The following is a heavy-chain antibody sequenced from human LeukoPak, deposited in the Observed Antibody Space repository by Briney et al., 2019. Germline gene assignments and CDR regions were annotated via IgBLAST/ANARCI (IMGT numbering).Heavy chain of an antibody. CDR1: GFTFDDYA. J-gene: IGHJ4*02. Sequence: PGGSLRLSCAASGFTFDDYAMHWVRQAPGKGLEWVSGISWNSGSIGYADSVKGRFTTSRDNAKNSLYLQMNSLRAEDTAVYYCAREVVGRSYYYDSSGYFDYWGQGTLVTVSS. CDR3: AREVVGRSYYYDSSGYFDY. V-gene: IGHV3-9*01. D-gene: IGHD3-22*01. CDR2: ISWNSGSI.